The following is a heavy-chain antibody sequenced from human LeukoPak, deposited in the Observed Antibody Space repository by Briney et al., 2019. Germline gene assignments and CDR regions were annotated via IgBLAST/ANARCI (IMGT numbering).Heavy chain of an antibody. CDR3: ARAGRFTMIVVVQDAFDI. V-gene: IGHV3-33*01. CDR2: IWYDGSNK. J-gene: IGHJ3*02. CDR1: GFTFSSYG. D-gene: IGHD3-22*01. Sequence: GGSLRLSCAASGFTFSSYGMHWVRQAPGKGLEWVAVIWYDGSNKYYADSVKGRFTISRDNSKNTLYLQMNSLRAEDTAVYYCARAGRFTMIVVVQDAFDIWGQGTMVTVSS.